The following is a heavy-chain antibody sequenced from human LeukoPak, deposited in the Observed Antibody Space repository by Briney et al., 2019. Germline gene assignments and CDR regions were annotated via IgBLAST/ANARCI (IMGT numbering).Heavy chain of an antibody. CDR1: GFIFSSYW. J-gene: IGHJ3*02. CDR2: IKQDGSEK. CDR3: ARDNRDVTDAFDI. D-gene: IGHD3-10*01. Sequence: GGSLRLSCAASGFIFSSYWMSWVRQAPGKGLEWVANIKQDGSEKDYVDSVKGRFTISRDNAQSSPYLQMNRLRAEDTAVYYCARDNRDVTDAFDIWGQGTLVTVSS. V-gene: IGHV3-7*04.